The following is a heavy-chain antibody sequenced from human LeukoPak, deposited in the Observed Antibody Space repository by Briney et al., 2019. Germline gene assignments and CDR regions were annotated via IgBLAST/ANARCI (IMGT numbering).Heavy chain of an antibody. CDR3: ARGRLGFLEWLLSGGGIDY. CDR1: GYTLTGYY. D-gene: IGHD3-3*01. V-gene: IGHV1-2*06. CDR2: INPNSGGT. Sequence: ASVKVSCKASGYTLTGYYMHWVRQVPGQGLEWMGRINPNSGGTNYAQKFQGRVTMTRDTSISTAYMELSRLRSDDTAVYYCARGRLGFLEWLLSGGGIDYWGQGTLVTVSS. J-gene: IGHJ4*02.